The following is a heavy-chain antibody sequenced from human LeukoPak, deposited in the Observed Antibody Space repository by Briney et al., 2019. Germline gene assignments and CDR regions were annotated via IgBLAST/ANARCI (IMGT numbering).Heavy chain of an antibody. CDR3: ARSVSAYAGRGWFDP. D-gene: IGHD5-12*01. Sequence: SETLSLTCSVSGGSIRSLGYSWGWIRQPPGKGLEWIASMYYTGTTYYNPSLKSRVTVSVDTSKNQFSLNLTSVTAADTAVFYCARSVSAYAGRGWFDPWGQGTLVTVSS. CDR1: GGSIRSLGYS. CDR2: MYYTGTT. V-gene: IGHV4-39*07. J-gene: IGHJ5*02.